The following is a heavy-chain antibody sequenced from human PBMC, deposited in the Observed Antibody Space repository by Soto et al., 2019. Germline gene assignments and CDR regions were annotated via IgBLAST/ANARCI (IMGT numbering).Heavy chain of an antibody. CDR2: MNPNSGNT. V-gene: IGHV1-8*01. J-gene: IGHJ6*02. D-gene: IGHD2-2*01. Sequence: QVQLVQSGAEVKKPGASVKVSCKASGYTFNSYDINWVRQATGQGLEWMGWMNPNSGNTGYAQKFQGRVTMNRNTSISIAYMEMSSLRSEDTAVYYCARADCSSASCSPDYSYSGMDVWGQGTTVTVSS. CDR3: ARADCSSASCSPDYSYSGMDV. CDR1: GYTFNSYD.